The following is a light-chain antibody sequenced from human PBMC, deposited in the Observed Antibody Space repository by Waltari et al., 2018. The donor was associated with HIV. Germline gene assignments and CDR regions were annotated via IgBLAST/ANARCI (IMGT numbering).Light chain of an antibody. CDR3: SSYTTTTTIL. Sequence: QSALTQPASVSGSPGQSITLSCTGTTSDLGGYHSVSWYQQHPGKAPKLLIYEVTHRPSGISYRFSGSKSGNTASMTISGLQAEDEADYYCSSYTTTTTILFGGGTKVTVL. J-gene: IGLJ3*02. CDR1: TSDLGGYHS. CDR2: EVT. V-gene: IGLV2-14*01.